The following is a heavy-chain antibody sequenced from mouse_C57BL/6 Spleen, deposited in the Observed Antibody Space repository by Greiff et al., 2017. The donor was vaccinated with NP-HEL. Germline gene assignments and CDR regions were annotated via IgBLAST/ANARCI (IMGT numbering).Heavy chain of an antibody. CDR2: ISSGSSTI. V-gene: IGHV5-17*01. CDR1: GFTFSDYG. CDR3: ARFYDYDGGYYAMDY. Sequence: EVQRVESGGGLVKPGGSLKLSCAASGFTFSDYGMHWVRQAPEKGLEWVAYISSGSSTIYYADTVKGRFTISRDNAKNTLFLQMTSLRSEDTAMYYCARFYDYDGGYYAMDYWGQGTSVTVSS. D-gene: IGHD2-4*01. J-gene: IGHJ4*01.